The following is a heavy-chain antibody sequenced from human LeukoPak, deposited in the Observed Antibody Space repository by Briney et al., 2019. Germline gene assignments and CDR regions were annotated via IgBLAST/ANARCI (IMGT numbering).Heavy chain of an antibody. Sequence: GGSLRLSCAASGFTFSSYWMHWVRHAPGEGVVWVSRINTDGSSTHYADSVKGRFTISRDNAKNTLYLQMNSLIVEDMALYYCYGGNAEQWGQGTLVTVS. D-gene: IGHD4-23*01. J-gene: IGHJ1*01. CDR2: INTDGSST. CDR1: GFTFSSYW. CDR3: YGGNAEQ. V-gene: IGHV3-74*01.